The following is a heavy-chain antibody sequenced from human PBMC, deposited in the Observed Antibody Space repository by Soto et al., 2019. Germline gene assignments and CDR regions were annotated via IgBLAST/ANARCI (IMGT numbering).Heavy chain of an antibody. CDR2: IIPIFGTA. CDR3: ARDRDGTTPLYGMDV. Sequence: AASVEVSCKASGGTFSSYAISWVRQAPGQGLEWMGGIIPIFGTANYAQKFQGRVTITADESTSTAYMELSSLRSEDTAVYYCARDRDGTTPLYGMDVWGQGTTVTVSS. V-gene: IGHV1-69*13. J-gene: IGHJ6*02. CDR1: GGTFSSYA. D-gene: IGHD1-26*01.